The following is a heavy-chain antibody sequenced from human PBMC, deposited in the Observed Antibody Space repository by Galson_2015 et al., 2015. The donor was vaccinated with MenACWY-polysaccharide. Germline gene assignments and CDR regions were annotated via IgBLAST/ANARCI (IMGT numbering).Heavy chain of an antibody. J-gene: IGHJ4*02. CDR1: GFTFSTYA. CDR2: ISYDGTNK. Sequence: SLRLSCAASGFTFSTYAIHWVRQAPGKGLDWVAIISYDGTNKYYVDSVKGRFTISRDNAQNSLFLQMNSLRAEDTAMYYCARDDGRWELPLDYWGQGTLVTVSS. V-gene: IGHV3-30-3*01. CDR3: ARDDGRWELPLDY. D-gene: IGHD1-26*01.